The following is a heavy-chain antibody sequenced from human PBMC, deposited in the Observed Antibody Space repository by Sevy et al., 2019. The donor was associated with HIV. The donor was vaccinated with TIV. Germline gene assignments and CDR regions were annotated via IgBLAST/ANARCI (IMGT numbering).Heavy chain of an antibody. V-gene: IGHV4-4*02. D-gene: IGHD6-19*01. CDR3: AAVTGTDILGYYFDS. CDR1: GASISGSFW. J-gene: IGHJ4*02. CDR2: MYYRGTT. Sequence: SETLSLTCAVSGASISGSFWWSWVRQPPGKGLEWIGEMYYRGTTNYNASLKSRVTISVDKSKNPFSLKLNSVTAADTAVYYCAAVTGTDILGYYFDSWGQGTLVTVSS.